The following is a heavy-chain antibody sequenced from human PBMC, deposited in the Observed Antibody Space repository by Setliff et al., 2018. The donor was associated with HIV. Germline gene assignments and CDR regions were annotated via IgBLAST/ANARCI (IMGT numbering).Heavy chain of an antibody. Sequence: GGSLRLSCAASGFTFSSYWMSWVRQAPGKGLEWVADIKQDGSNQYYADSVKGRFTISRDNSKNTLYLQMNSLKADDTAVYYCARKFRPGHGVDVWGQGTTVTVSS. V-gene: IGHV3-7*02. CDR2: IKQDGSNQ. CDR3: ARKFRPGHGVDV. CDR1: GFTFSSYW. J-gene: IGHJ6*02. D-gene: IGHD3-10*01.